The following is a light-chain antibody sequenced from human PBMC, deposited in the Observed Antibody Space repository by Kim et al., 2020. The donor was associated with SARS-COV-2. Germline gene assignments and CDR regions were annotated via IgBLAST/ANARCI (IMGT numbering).Light chain of an antibody. V-gene: IGKV1-39*01. CDR2: AAS. CDR3: QQSYSAPIT. Sequence: DIQMTQSPSSLSASVGDRVTITCRASQSINTFLNWYQQRPGKAPKLLMYAASSLPRGVPSRLSGSRSGTDFTLTISSLQPEDFATYYCQQSYSAPITFGQGTRLEIK. CDR1: QSINTF. J-gene: IGKJ5*01.